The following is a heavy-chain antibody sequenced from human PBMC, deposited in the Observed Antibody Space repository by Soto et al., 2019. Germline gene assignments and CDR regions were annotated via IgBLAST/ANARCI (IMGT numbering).Heavy chain of an antibody. V-gene: IGHV4-30-2*01. CDR2: IYHTGKT. D-gene: IGHD4-4*01. J-gene: IGHJ5*02. CDR3: VREAPTTGWFDX. CDR1: GDSISSVGFS. Sequence: TLSLTCTVSGDSISSVGFSWTWIRQPPGKDLELIGYIYHTGKTSYNPSIKSRVTMSIDTSKNQFSLKLTSVTAADTAVYYCVREAPTTGWFDXWGQGTLVT.